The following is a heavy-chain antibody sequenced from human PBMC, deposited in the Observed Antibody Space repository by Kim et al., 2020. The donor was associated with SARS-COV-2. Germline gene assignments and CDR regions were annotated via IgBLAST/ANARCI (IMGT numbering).Heavy chain of an antibody. D-gene: IGHD1-1*01. CDR2: IYHSGST. CDR3: ARGNWNDVAFDI. J-gene: IGHJ3*02. V-gene: IGHV4-38-2*02. CDR1: GYSISSGYY. Sequence: SETLSLTCTVSGYSISSGYYWGWIRQPPGKGLEWIGSIYHSGSTYYNPSLKSRVTISVDTSKNQFSLKLSSVTAADTAVYHCARGNWNDVAFDIWGQGTMVTVSS.